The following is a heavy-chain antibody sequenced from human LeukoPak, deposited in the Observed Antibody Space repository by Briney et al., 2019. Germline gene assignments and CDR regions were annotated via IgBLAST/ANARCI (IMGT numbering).Heavy chain of an antibody. CDR1: GFTVSSNY. J-gene: IGHJ6*02. V-gene: IGHV3-66*01. CDR2: IYSGGST. Sequence: PGGSLRLSCAASGFTVSSNYMSWVRQAPGKGLEWVSVIYSGGSTYYADSVKGGFTISRDNSKNTLYLQMNSLRAEDTAVYYCAREGGGQQLVSFYYYYGMDVWGQGTTVTVSS. D-gene: IGHD6-13*01. CDR3: AREGGGQQLVSFYYYYGMDV.